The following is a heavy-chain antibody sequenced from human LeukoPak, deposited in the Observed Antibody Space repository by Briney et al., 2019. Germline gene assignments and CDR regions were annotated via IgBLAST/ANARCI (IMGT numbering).Heavy chain of an antibody. CDR3: ARACEEWELLSDY. CDR2: MNPNSGNT. D-gene: IGHD1-26*01. V-gene: IGHV1-8*02. J-gene: IGHJ4*02. CDR1: GYTFTSYD. Sequence: ASVKVSCKASGYTFTSYDITWVRQAPGQGLEWMGWMNPNSGNTGYAQKFQGRVTMTRNTSISTAYMELSSLRSEDTAVYYCARACEEWELLSDYWGQGTLVTVSS.